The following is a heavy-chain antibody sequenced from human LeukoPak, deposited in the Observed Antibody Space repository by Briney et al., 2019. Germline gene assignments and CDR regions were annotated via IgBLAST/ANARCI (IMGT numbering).Heavy chain of an antibody. CDR3: AEPGITMIGGV. Sequence: GGSLRLSCAASGFTLSSYEMNWVRQAPGKGLEWVSFISNSGTIIYYADSVKGRFTISRDNAKNSLYLQMNSLRAEDTAVYYCAEPGITMIGGVWGKGTTVTISS. V-gene: IGHV3-48*03. J-gene: IGHJ6*04. CDR1: GFTLSSYE. D-gene: IGHD3-10*02. CDR2: ISNSGTII.